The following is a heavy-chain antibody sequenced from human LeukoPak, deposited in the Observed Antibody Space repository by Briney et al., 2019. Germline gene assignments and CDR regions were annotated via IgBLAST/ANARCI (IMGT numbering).Heavy chain of an antibody. CDR3: ARGRIAVAGTYIPSNWGPQLYYMDV. D-gene: IGHD6-19*01. Sequence: GGSLRLSCAASGFTFSSYSMMWVRQAPGKGLEWVSYISSSSTTIHYADSVKGRFIISGDNAKNSLYLQMNSLRAEDTAVYYCARGRIAVAGTYIPSNWGPQLYYMDVWGKGTTVTVSS. J-gene: IGHJ6*03. V-gene: IGHV3-48*01. CDR1: GFTFSSYS. CDR2: ISSSSTTI.